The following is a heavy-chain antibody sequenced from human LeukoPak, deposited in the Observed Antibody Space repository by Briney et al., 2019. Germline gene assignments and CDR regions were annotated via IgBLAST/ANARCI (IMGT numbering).Heavy chain of an antibody. CDR2: ISAYNGNT. D-gene: IGHD1-26*01. J-gene: IGHJ4*02. CDR1: GYTFTSYG. CDR3: ARDLPLIVGAILTDY. V-gene: IGHV1-18*01. Sequence: ASVKVSCKASGYTFTSYGISWVRQAPGQGLEWMGWISAYNGNTNYAQKLQGRVTMTTDTSTSTAYMELRSLRSDDTAVYYCARDLPLIVGAILTDYWGQGTLVTVSS.